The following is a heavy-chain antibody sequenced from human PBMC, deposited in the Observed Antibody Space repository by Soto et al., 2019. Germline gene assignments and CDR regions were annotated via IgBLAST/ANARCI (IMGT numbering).Heavy chain of an antibody. Sequence: QVHLVQSGAEVKKPGASVKVSCKGSGYIFTTYGITWVRQAPGQGLEWMGWISAHNGNTNYAQKLQGRVTVTRDTSTSTAYMELRNLRSDGTAVDYCARGRYGDYWGQGALVTVSS. CDR2: ISAHNGNT. V-gene: IGHV1-18*01. D-gene: IGHD1-1*01. CDR1: GYIFTTYG. J-gene: IGHJ4*02. CDR3: ARGRYGDY.